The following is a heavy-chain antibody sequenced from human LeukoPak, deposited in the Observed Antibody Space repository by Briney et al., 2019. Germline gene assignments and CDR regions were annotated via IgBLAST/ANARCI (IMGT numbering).Heavy chain of an antibody. J-gene: IGHJ4*02. D-gene: IGHD3-22*01. CDR1: GFTFSSYA. Sequence: GRSLRLSCAASGFTFSSYAMSWVRQAPGKGLEWVSAISGSGGSTYYADSVKGRFTISRDNSKNTLYLQMNSLRAEDTAVYYCAKPRNYYDSSPFDYWGQGTLVTVSS. CDR2: ISGSGGST. V-gene: IGHV3-23*01. CDR3: AKPRNYYDSSPFDY.